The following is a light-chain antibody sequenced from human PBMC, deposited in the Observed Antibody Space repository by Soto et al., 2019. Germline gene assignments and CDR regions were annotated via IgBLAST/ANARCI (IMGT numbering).Light chain of an antibody. Sequence: EIVLTQSPATLSFSPGERATLSCRASQSVSSYLAWYQQKPGQAPRLLIYGASSRATGIPDRFSGSGSGTDFTLTISRLAPEDFAVYYCQQYGSSGTFGQGTKVDIK. V-gene: IGKV3-20*01. CDR1: QSVSSY. CDR3: QQYGSSGT. J-gene: IGKJ1*01. CDR2: GAS.